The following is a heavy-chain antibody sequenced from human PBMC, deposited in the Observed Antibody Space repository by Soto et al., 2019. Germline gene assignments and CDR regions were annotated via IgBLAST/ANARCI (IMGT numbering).Heavy chain of an antibody. CDR3: AKGFDYGDLIFDY. J-gene: IGHJ4*02. Sequence: GGSLRLSCAASSFTFSSHALSWVRQAPGKGLEWVSSISGSGGSTYYADSVKGRFTISRDNSKNTLYLQMNSLRAEDTAVYYCAKGFDYGDLIFDYWGQGTLVTVSS. CDR2: ISGSGGST. D-gene: IGHD4-17*01. CDR1: SFTFSSHA. V-gene: IGHV3-23*01.